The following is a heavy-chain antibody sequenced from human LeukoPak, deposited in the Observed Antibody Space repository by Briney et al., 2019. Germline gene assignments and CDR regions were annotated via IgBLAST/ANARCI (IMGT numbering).Heavy chain of an antibody. CDR1: GFSFGDYA. J-gene: IGHJ4*02. CDR3: ARGMVWFDY. CDR2: ISSSSSTI. Sequence: GGSLRLSCTASGFSFGDYAMTWVRQAPGKGLEWVSYISSSSSTIYYADSVKGRFTISRDNAKNSLYLQMNSLRAEDTAVYYCARGMVWFDYWGQGTLVTVSS. V-gene: IGHV3-48*01. D-gene: IGHD3-10*01.